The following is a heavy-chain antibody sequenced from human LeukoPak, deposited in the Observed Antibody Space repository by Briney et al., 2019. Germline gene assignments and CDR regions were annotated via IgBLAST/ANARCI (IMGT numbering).Heavy chain of an antibody. CDR1: GFTFSNAW. CDR2: ISSSGSTI. V-gene: IGHV3-11*01. D-gene: IGHD4-23*01. Sequence: NTGGSLRLSCATSGFTFSNAWMNWVRQAPGKGLEWVSYISSSGSTIYYADSVKGRFTISRDNAKNSLYLQMNSLRAEDTAVYYCARVPYGGNSLYFDYWGQGTLVTVSS. J-gene: IGHJ4*02. CDR3: ARVPYGGNSLYFDY.